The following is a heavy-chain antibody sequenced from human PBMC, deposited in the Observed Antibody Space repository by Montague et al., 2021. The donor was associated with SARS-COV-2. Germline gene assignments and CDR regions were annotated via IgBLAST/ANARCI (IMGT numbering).Heavy chain of an antibody. Sequence: SLRLSCATSGFTFGGHDMDWVRQAPGGGLEWVGRSRNKYKSYTTEYAASVKGRFTISRDDSKNSLHLQMNGLKTEDTAIYYCARFGYSAYDYGAFDIWGQGTMVTVSS. D-gene: IGHD5-12*01. CDR1: GFTFGGHD. J-gene: IGHJ3*02. V-gene: IGHV3-72*01. CDR3: ARFGYSAYDYGAFDI. CDR2: SRNKYKSYTT.